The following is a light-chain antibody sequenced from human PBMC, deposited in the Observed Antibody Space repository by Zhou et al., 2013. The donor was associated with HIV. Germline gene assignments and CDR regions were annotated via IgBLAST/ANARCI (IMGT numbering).Light chain of an antibody. Sequence: QSALTQPASVSGSPGQSITISCTGTSSDVGGYDFVSWYQQHPGKAPKLLIYDVTYRPSGVSNRFSGSKSGNTASLTISGLQAEDEADYYCCSYTSITTHVVFGGGTKVTVL. V-gene: IGLV2-14*01. CDR3: CSYTSITTHVV. CDR1: SSDVGGYDF. J-gene: IGLJ2*01. CDR2: DVT.